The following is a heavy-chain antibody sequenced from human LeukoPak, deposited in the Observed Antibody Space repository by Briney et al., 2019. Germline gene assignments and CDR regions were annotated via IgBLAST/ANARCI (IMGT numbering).Heavy chain of an antibody. CDR1: GYTFTSYY. V-gene: IGHV1-69*04. D-gene: IGHD4-17*01. CDR2: IIPILGIA. Sequence: SVKVSCKASGYTFTSYYMHWVRQAPGQGLEWMGRIIPILGIANYAQKFQGRVTITADKSTSTAYMELSSLRSEDTAVYYCARGHTSDYSGGYWGQGTLVTVSS. J-gene: IGHJ4*02. CDR3: ARGHTSDYSGGY.